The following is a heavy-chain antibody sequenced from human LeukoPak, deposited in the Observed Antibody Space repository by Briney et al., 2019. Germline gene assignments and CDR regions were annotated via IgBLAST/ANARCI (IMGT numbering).Heavy chain of an antibody. J-gene: IGHJ3*02. CDR3: ARETYYYDSSGYYPHNAFDI. CDR2: ISYSGST. Sequence: SETLSLTCTVSGGSVSSGSSYWSWIRQPPGKGLEWIGYISYSGSTIYNPSLRSRVTISVDTSKNQFSLKLNSVTAADTAVYYCARETYYYDSSGYYPHNAFDIWGQGTMVTVSS. CDR1: GGSVSSGSSY. D-gene: IGHD3-22*01. V-gene: IGHV4-61*01.